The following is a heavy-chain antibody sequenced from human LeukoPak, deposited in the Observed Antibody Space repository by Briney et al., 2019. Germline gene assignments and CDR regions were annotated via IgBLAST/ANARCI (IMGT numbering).Heavy chain of an antibody. V-gene: IGHV4-34*01. J-gene: IGHJ4*02. CDR3: ATWFGEFLYPYYFDY. CDR1: GXSFGGYY. CDR2: INDTGST. D-gene: IGHD3-10*01. Sequence: SETLSLTCAVSGXSFGGYYGSWIRQPPGKGLEWIGEINDTGSTNYNPSLKSRVTISVDTSKNQFSLKLISVTAADTAVYYCATWFGEFLYPYYFDYWGQGTLVTVSS.